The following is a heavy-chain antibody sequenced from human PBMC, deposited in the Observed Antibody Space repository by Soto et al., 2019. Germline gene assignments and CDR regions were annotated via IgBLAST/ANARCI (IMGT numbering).Heavy chain of an antibody. Sequence: PGGSLRLSCAASGFTFDDYAMHWVRQAPGKGLEWVSGISWNSGSIGYADSVRGRFTISRDNAKNSLYLQMNSLGAEDTALYYCAKDIAGTTYYYYMDVWGKGTTVTVSS. CDR1: GFTFDDYA. V-gene: IGHV3-9*01. J-gene: IGHJ6*03. CDR3: AKDIAGTTYYYYMDV. D-gene: IGHD1-7*01. CDR2: ISWNSGSI.